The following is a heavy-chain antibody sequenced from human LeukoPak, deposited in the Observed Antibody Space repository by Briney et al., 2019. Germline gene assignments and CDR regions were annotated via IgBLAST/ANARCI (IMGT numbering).Heavy chain of an antibody. CDR3: ASTYCSGGSCYYYYYMDV. V-gene: IGHV3-66*01. J-gene: IGHJ6*03. D-gene: IGHD2-15*01. CDR1: GFTVSSNY. Sequence: GGSLRLSCAASGFTVSSNYMSWLRQAPGKGLKWVSGIYSGGSTYYIDSVKGRFTISRDNSKNTLYLQMNSLRAEDTAVYYCASTYCSGGSCYYYYYMDVWGKGTTVTISS. CDR2: IYSGGST.